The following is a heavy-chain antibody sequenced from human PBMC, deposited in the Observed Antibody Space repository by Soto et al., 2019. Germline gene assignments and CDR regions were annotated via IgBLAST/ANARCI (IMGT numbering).Heavy chain of an antibody. CDR2: INTYNGNT. J-gene: IGHJ6*02. CDR3: AMVDVYVTPSPQDV. V-gene: IGHV1-18*01. D-gene: IGHD3-16*01. CDR1: GYSFTRYG. Sequence: QVQLVQSRAEVKNPGASVKVSCKASGYSFTRYGIAWARQAPGQGLEWMGWINTYNGNTNYAQNLQGRVTLTTDTSTRTAYMELTSLISNDTAIYYCAMVDVYVTPSPQDVWGQGTTVIVSS.